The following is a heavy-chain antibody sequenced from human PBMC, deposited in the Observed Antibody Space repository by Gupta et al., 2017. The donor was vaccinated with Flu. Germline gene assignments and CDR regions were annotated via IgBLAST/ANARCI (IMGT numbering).Heavy chain of an antibody. V-gene: IGHV4-39*01. J-gene: IGHJ4*02. CDR3: ARRAPDGNGYYVADY. CDR1: GVSINSNGLL. CDR2: ISYSGNT. Sequence: QLQLQASGPGLVKPSDTLSLTSFVSGVSINSNGLLWAWVRQPPGKGLEWIGSISYSGNTYYTPSFQSRVTISMDTSKNQFSLKLSSVTAADTAVYYCARRAPDGNGYYVADYWGPGVLVTVSS. D-gene: IGHD3-3*01.